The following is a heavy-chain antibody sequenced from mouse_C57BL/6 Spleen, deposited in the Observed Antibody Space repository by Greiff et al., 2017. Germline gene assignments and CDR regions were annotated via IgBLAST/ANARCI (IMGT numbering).Heavy chain of an antibody. V-gene: IGHV5-4*03. Sequence: EVNVVESGGGLVKPGGSLKLSCAASGFTFSSYAMSWVRQTPEKRLEWVATISDGGSYTYYPDNVKGRFTISRDNAKNNLYLQMSHLKSEDTAMYYCARGGYDYDGAYFDYWGQGTTLTVSS. CDR3: ARGGYDYDGAYFDY. CDR1: GFTFSSYA. J-gene: IGHJ2*01. D-gene: IGHD2-4*01. CDR2: ISDGGSYT.